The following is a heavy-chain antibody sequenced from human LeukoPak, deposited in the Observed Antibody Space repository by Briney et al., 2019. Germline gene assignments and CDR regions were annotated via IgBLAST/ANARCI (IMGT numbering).Heavy chain of an antibody. CDR3: ARDRERSNWD. J-gene: IGHJ4*02. CDR1: GLTFRTSW. V-gene: IGHV3-7*01. Sequence: GSLRLSCAASGLTFRTSWMSWVRQTPGKGLEWVADIKEDGSEKVYVDSVRGRFTISRDNAENSLYLQMNSLRAEDTAVYFCARDRERSNWDWGQGTLVSVSS. D-gene: IGHD6-13*01. CDR2: IKEDGSEK.